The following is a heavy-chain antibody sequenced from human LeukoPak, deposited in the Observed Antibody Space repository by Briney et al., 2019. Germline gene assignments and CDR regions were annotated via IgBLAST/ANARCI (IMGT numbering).Heavy chain of an antibody. Sequence: SETLSLTCSVSGDSISSFYWNWIRQSPEKGLEWIGVTHYRGTTNYNPSLKSRVTMSIDTSRQEFFLRLSAVTAADTAVYYCVLAPNSNWFDFWGQGTRVTVSS. V-gene: IGHV4-59*12. CDR2: THYRGTT. CDR1: GDSISSFY. D-gene: IGHD2-8*01. CDR3: VLAPNSNWFDF. J-gene: IGHJ5*01.